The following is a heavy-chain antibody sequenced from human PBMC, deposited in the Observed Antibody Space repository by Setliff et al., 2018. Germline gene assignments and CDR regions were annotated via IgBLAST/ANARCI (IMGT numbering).Heavy chain of an antibody. CDR3: ARGSSGYYYVGYYFDY. V-gene: IGHV3-48*03. D-gene: IGHD3-22*01. Sequence: GGSLRLSCTGSGFIFSSYEMNWVRQAPGKGLEWVSYISSSGSTIYYADSVKGRFTISRDNAKNSLYLQMNSLRAEDTAVYYCARGSSGYYYVGYYFDYWGQGTLVTVSS. CDR1: GFIFSSYE. J-gene: IGHJ4*02. CDR2: ISSSGSTI.